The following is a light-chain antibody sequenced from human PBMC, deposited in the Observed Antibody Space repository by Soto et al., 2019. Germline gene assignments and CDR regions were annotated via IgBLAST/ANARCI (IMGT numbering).Light chain of an antibody. CDR1: QSVRSS. J-gene: IGKJ1*01. V-gene: IGKV3-15*01. Sequence: EIVMTQSPATLSVSPGERATLSCRASQSVRSSLAWYQQRPGQAPRLLIYGASTRASGIPARFSGSGSGTEFTLTISSLQSEDFATYYCQQYNSYSRTFGQGTKVEIK. CDR2: GAS. CDR3: QQYNSYSRT.